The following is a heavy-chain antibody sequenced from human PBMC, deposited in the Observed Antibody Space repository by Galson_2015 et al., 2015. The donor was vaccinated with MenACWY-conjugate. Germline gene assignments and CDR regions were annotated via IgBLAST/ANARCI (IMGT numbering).Heavy chain of an antibody. CDR2: ISLCGSTV. CDR1: GFNLNFYA. Sequence: SLRLSCAASGFNLNFYALNWVRQAPGKGLEWVSFISLCGSTVHYADSVKGRFTISRDHAKKSLYLQMNSLRDEDTAVYFCARRQRTITYAVDGGVDGMDVWGQGTTVIVSS. CDR3: ARRQRTITYAVDGGVDGMDV. V-gene: IGHV3-48*02. D-gene: IGHD3-16*01. J-gene: IGHJ6*02.